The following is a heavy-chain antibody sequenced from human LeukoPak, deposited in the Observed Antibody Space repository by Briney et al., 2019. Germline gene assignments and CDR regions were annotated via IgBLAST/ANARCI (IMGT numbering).Heavy chain of an antibody. D-gene: IGHD5-18*01. V-gene: IGHV4-61*01. CDR3: ARQGYSYGYLFDY. CDR1: GGSVSSGSYY. J-gene: IGHJ4*02. Sequence: SETLSLTCTVSGGSVSSGSYYWSWIRQPPGKGLEWIGHIYYSGSTNYNPSLKSRVTISVDTSKNQFSLKLSSVTAADTAVYYCARQGYSYGYLFDYWGQGTLVTVSS. CDR2: IYYSGST.